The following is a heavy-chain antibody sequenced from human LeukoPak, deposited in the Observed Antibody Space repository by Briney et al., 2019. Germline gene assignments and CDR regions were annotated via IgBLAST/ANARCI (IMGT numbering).Heavy chain of an antibody. J-gene: IGHJ4*02. CDR1: GGSFSGYY. D-gene: IGHD3-3*01. Sequence: SETLSLTCAVYGGSFSGYYWSWIRQPPGKGLEWIGEINHSGSTNYNPSLKSRVTISVDTSKNQFSLKLSSVTAADTAVYYCARQHNFYDFWGQGTLVTVSS. CDR2: INHSGST. V-gene: IGHV4-34*01. CDR3: ARQHNFYDF.